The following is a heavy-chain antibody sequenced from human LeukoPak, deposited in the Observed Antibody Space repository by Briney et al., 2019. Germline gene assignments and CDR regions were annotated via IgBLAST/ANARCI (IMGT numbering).Heavy chain of an antibody. J-gene: IGHJ4*02. V-gene: IGHV3-7*05. CDR3: GYTNNFYH. CDR1: GLTFNNYW. CDR2: IKQDGSEK. D-gene: IGHD3-16*02. Sequence: PRGSLRLSCAASGLTFNNYWMSWVRHAPGKGLEWVANIKQDGSEKHYVDSVKGRFTISRDKARNSLYLQMNSLRAEDTAVYYCGYTNNFYHWGQGTLVVVSS.